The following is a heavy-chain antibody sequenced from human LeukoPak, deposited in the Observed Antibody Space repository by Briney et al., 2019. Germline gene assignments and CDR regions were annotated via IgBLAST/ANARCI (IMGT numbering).Heavy chain of an antibody. D-gene: IGHD3-10*01. CDR2: IIPIFGTA. CDR3: ARNRGDHYGSYDY. Sequence: SAKVSCKASGGTFSSYAISWVRQAPGQGLEWMGGIIPIFGTANYAQKFQGRVTITTDESTSTAYMELSSLRSEDTAVYYCARNRGDHYGSYDYWGQGTLVTVSS. CDR1: GGTFSSYA. J-gene: IGHJ4*02. V-gene: IGHV1-69*05.